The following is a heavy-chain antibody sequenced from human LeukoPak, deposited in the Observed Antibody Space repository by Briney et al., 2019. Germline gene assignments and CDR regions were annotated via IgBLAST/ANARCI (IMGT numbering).Heavy chain of an antibody. J-gene: IGHJ4*02. Sequence: SETLSLTCAVYGGSFSGYYWSWIRQPPGKGLEWIGEINHSGSTNYNPSLKSRVTISVDTSKNQFSLKLSSVTAADTAVYYCARVRGHYYYDSSGYSPYFDYWGQGTLVTVSS. CDR1: GGSFSGYY. CDR3: ARVRGHYYYDSSGYSPYFDY. CDR2: INHSGST. D-gene: IGHD3-22*01. V-gene: IGHV4-34*01.